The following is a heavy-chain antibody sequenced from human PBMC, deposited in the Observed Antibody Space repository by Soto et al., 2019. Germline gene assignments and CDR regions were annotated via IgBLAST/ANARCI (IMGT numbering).Heavy chain of an antibody. CDR2: ISGSGGST. J-gene: IGHJ4*02. V-gene: IGHV3-23*01. Sequence: GGSLRLSCAASGFTFSSYAMSWVRQAPGKGLEWVSAISGSGGSTYYADSVKGRFTISRDNSKNTLYLQMNSLRAEDTAVYYCAKDRLRGYSGYDMGCFDYWGQGTLVTVSS. D-gene: IGHD5-12*01. CDR3: AKDRLRGYSGYDMGCFDY. CDR1: GFTFSSYA.